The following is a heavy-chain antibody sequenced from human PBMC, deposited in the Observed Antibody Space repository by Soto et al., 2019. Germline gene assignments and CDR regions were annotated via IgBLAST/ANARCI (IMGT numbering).Heavy chain of an antibody. CDR2: IDPSDSYT. J-gene: IGHJ4*02. D-gene: IGHD3-9*01. V-gene: IGHV5-10-1*01. Sequence: GESLKISCKGSGYSFTSYWISWVRQMPGKGLEWMGRIDPSDSYTNYSPSFQGHVTISADKSISTAYLQWSSLKASDTDMYYCARGELRYSTARGGSFDYWGQGTLVSVS. CDR3: ARGELRYSTARGGSFDY. CDR1: GYSFTSYW.